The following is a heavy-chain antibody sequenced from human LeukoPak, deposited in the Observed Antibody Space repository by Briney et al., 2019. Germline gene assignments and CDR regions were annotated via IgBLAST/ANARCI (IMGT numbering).Heavy chain of an antibody. J-gene: IGHJ3*02. D-gene: IGHD3-22*01. CDR3: AKHGGYYYDAFDI. CDR2: ISNSGGRT. V-gene: IGHV3-23*01. CDR1: GFTFSSYA. Sequence: GGSLRLSCAASGFTFSSYAMSWVRQAPGKGLEWVSSISNSGGRTFYTDSVKGRFTISRDNSKNTLYLQMNSLRAEDTAVYYCAKHGGYYYDAFDIWGQGTMVTVSS.